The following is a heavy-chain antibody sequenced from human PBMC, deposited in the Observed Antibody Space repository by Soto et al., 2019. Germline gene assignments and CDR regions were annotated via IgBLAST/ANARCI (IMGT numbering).Heavy chain of an antibody. CDR3: ARGGSSDWQVAFDF. V-gene: IGHV4-34*01. CDR1: GGSFSGYF. Sequence: PSETRSLTCDVYGGSFSGYFWNWIRQSPGKGLEWIGKVNHNGRNNYNPSLKSRVTISLDMSKKQISLKLTSVTAADTAVYYRARGGSSDWQVAFDFWGQGTMVTVS. J-gene: IGHJ3*01. CDR2: VNHNGRN. D-gene: IGHD6-19*01.